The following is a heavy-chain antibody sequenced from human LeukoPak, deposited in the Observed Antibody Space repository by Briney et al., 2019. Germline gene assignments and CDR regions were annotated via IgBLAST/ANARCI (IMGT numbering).Heavy chain of an antibody. CDR2: IWYDGSYK. CDR1: GFTFSNYG. Sequence: PWRSRRLCCAASGFTFSNYGMHWVRQAPGKGLAWEAVIWYDGSYKYYADSVKGRFNISRENSKNTLYLQMNSLRAEDTAFFFRAEDGIRYYYDSGSYLGEGDLIDYWGQGTLVTVSS. D-gene: IGHD3-10*01. J-gene: IGHJ4*02. V-gene: IGHV3-33*06. CDR3: AEDGIRYYYDSGSYLGEGDLIDY.